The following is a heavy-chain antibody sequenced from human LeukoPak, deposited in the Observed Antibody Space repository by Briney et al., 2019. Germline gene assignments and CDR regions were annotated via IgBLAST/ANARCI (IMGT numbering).Heavy chain of an antibody. V-gene: IGHV4-34*01. Sequence: KPSETLSLTCAVYGGSFSGFYWSWIRQPPGKGLEWIGEINHSGSTNYNPSLKSRVTISVDTSKNQFSLKLSSVTAADTAVYYCARAPYYYDSSGYRGRFDYWGQGTLVTVSS. CDR1: GGSFSGFY. CDR2: INHSGST. D-gene: IGHD3-22*01. CDR3: ARAPYYYDSSGYRGRFDY. J-gene: IGHJ4*02.